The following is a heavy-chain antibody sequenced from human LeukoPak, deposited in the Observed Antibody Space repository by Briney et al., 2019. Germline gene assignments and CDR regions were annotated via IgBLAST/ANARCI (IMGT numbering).Heavy chain of an antibody. Sequence: GGSLRLSCEASGFTFSSYAMHWVRQAPGKGLEWVAVISYDGSNKYYADSVKGRFTISRDNSKNTLYLQMNSLRAEDTAVYYCARALPITMIVVVYPGGMDVWGQGTTVIVSS. CDR2: ISYDGSNK. CDR3: ARALPITMIVVVYPGGMDV. J-gene: IGHJ6*02. CDR1: GFTFSSYA. D-gene: IGHD3-22*01. V-gene: IGHV3-30-3*01.